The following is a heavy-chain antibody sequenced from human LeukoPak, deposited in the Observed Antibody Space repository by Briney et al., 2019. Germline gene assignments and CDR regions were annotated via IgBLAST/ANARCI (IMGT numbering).Heavy chain of an antibody. CDR3: TRHEARTRYYYYGRDV. J-gene: IGHJ6*02. D-gene: IGHD1-1*01. CDR2: IYPGDSDA. V-gene: IGHV5-51*01. CDR1: GYRFYNYW. Sequence: GESLKISCKGSGYRFYNYWLGWVRQMPGKGLAWMGIIYPGDSDARYSPSSEGQVTISVDKTISTAYLQWSSLKASDTATYYCTRHEARTRYYYYGRDVWGQGTTVTVSS.